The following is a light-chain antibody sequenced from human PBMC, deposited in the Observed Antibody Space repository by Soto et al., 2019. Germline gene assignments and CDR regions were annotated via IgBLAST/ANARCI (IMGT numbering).Light chain of an antibody. V-gene: IGKV3-20*01. CDR2: GAS. CDR3: QQYGSSPLIS. J-gene: IGKJ5*01. CDR1: QSVSNNY. Sequence: EIRSTQSPGTLSFSPNERATLSRSPSQSVSNNYLAWYQQKPGQAPRLLIYGASNRATGIPDRFSGSGSGRDFTLTISGLEPEDFAVYYCQQYGSSPLISVGQGTRLEIK.